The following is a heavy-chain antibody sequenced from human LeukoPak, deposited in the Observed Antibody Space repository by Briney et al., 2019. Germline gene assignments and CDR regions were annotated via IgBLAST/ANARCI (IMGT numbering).Heavy chain of an antibody. V-gene: IGHV3-48*03. J-gene: IGHJ6*04. CDR1: GFTFSSYE. CDR2: ISSSGSTI. D-gene: IGHD3-10*01. Sequence: GGSLRLSCAASGFTFSSYEMNWVRQAPGKGLEWVSYISSSGSTIYYADSVKGRLTISRDNAKNSLYLQMNSLRAEDTAVYYCARGDYYGSGSYSIFYGMDVWGKGTTVTVSS. CDR3: ARGDYYGSGSYSIFYGMDV.